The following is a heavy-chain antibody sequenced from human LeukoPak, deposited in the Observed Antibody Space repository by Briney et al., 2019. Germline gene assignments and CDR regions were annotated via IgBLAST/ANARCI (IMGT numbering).Heavy chain of an antibody. CDR2: IKQDGSEK. CDR3: AKEEELGRWADAFDI. V-gene: IGHV3-7*03. D-gene: IGHD7-27*01. CDR1: RFTFTSYW. Sequence: HPGGSLRLSCAASRFTFTSYWMTWVRQAPGKGLEWVANIKQDGSEKYYGDSVKGRFTISRDNAKNSLYLQMNSLRAEDTAVYYCAKEEELGRWADAFDIWGQGTMVTVSS. J-gene: IGHJ3*02.